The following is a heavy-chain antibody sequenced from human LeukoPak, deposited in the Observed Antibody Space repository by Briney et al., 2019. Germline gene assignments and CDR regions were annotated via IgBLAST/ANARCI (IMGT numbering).Heavy chain of an antibody. J-gene: IGHJ5*02. V-gene: IGHV3-74*01. CDR2: IDTDGSTT. Sequence: GGSLRLSCAASGFSFSRYWMHWVRQAPGKGLVWVSDIDTDGSTTNYADSVKGRFTISRDNAKNTVYLEMNSLRAEDTATYYCAREGSYLNSGGSYYLHWFDPWGQGTLVTVSS. CDR1: GFSFSRYW. CDR3: AREGSYLNSGGSYYLHWFDP. D-gene: IGHD3-22*01.